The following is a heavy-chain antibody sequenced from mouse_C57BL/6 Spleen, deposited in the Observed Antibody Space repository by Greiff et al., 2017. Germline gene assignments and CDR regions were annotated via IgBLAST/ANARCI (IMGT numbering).Heavy chain of an antibody. D-gene: IGHD1-1*01. CDR2: INPGSGGT. CDR1: GYAFTNYL. J-gene: IGHJ1*03. V-gene: IGHV1-54*01. Sequence: QVQLKESGAELVRPGTSVKVSCKASGYAFTNYLIEWVKQRPGQGLEWIGVINPGSGGTNYNEKFKGKATLTADKSSSTAYMQLSSLTSEDSAVYFCARGTTVLRYFDVWGTGTTVTVSS. CDR3: ARGTTVLRYFDV.